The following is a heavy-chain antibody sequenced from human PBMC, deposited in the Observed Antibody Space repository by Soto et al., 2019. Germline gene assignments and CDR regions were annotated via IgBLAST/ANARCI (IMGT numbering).Heavy chain of an antibody. D-gene: IGHD6-19*01. J-gene: IGHJ6*02. Sequence: GGSLRLSCVGSDFSLSGFYMSWVRQAPGKGLEWLSFISMSGSYKTYAASVEGRFTISRDNVKNILYLQMDSLRVEDTAVYYCARGERIAVAGTGDYYYGMDVWGQGTTVTVSS. CDR3: ARGERIAVAGTGDYYYGMDV. CDR2: ISMSGSYK. CDR1: DFSLSGFY. V-gene: IGHV3-11*06.